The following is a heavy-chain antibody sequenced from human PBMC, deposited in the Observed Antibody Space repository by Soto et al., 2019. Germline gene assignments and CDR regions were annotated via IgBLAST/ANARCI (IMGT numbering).Heavy chain of an antibody. CDR2: IYHTGRT. CDR3: ARVPGP. V-gene: IGHV4-4*02. CDR1: GDSINYKNW. Sequence: SETLSLTCTVSGDSINYKNWWSWLRQPPGKRLEWIGDIYHTGRTSYNPSLKSRVTISVDRSKNQFSLKLSSVTAADTAVYYCARVPGPWGQGTLVTVSS. J-gene: IGHJ5*02.